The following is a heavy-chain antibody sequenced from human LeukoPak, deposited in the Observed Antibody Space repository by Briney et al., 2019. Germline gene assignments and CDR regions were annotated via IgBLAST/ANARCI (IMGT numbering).Heavy chain of an antibody. CDR3: AKASIAGAIGVLDY. J-gene: IGHJ4*02. V-gene: IGHV3-7*01. D-gene: IGHD1-26*01. CDR1: GFTFNNYW. Sequence: PGGSLRLSCAAFGFTFNNYWMSWVRQAPGKGLECVANINQDGSGKHYVDSVKGRFTISRDNAKNSLYLQMNSLRAEDTAVYFCAKASIAGAIGVLDYWGQGTLVTVSS. CDR2: INQDGSGK.